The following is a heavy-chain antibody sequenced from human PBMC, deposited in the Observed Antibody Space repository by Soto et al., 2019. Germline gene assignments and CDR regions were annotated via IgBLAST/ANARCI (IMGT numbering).Heavy chain of an antibody. CDR3: ARNSDYGMDV. J-gene: IGHJ6*02. Sequence: QVQLVESGGGVVQPGRSPRLSCAASEFTFSSYAMHWVRQAPGKGLEWVAVIAYDGSNQYSADSVEGRFTISRDNSKNTLYLQMNSLRAEDTAVYYCARNSDYGMDVWGQGTTVTVSS. D-gene: IGHD2-21*01. CDR1: EFTFSSYA. CDR2: IAYDGSNQ. V-gene: IGHV3-30*04.